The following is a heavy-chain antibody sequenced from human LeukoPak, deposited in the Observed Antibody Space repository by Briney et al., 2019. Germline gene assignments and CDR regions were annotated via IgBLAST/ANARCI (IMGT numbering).Heavy chain of an antibody. J-gene: IGHJ4*02. Sequence: PSETLSLTCTVSGGSISSGGYYWSWIHQPPGKGLEWIGYIYYSGSTYYNPSLKSRVTISVDTSKNKFSLKLSSVTAADTAVYYCARVVALKGFDYWGQGTLVTVSS. CDR1: GGSISSGGYY. V-gene: IGHV4-31*03. CDR2: IYYSGST. CDR3: ARVVALKGFDY.